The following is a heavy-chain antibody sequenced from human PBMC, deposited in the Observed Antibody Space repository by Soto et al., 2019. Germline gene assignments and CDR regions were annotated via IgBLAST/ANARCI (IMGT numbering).Heavy chain of an antibody. CDR1: GFTFSSYA. D-gene: IGHD3-3*01. J-gene: IGHJ5*02. CDR2: ISGSGGST. CDR3: AANHVLRFLEWLLPLDP. Sequence: GGSLRLSCAASGFTFSSYAMSWVRQAPGKGLEWVSAISGSGGSTYYADSVKGRFTISRDNSKNTLYLQMNSLRADDTAVYYCAANHVLRFLEWLLPLDPWGQGTLVTVSS. V-gene: IGHV3-23*01.